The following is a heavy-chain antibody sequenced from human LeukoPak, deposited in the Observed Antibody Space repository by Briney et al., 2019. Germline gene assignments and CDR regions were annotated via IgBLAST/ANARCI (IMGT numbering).Heavy chain of an antibody. Sequence: EASVKVSCKASGXXXXXYXXXXVXXXXXXXXXXXGWISTYNGNTNYAQKLQGRVTMTTDTSTSTAYMELRSLRSDDTAVYYCARDQSLLWAVAGYWGQGTLVTVSS. D-gene: IGHD6-19*01. CDR2: ISTYNGNT. J-gene: IGHJ4*02. V-gene: IGHV1-18*01. CDR1: GXXXXXYX. CDR3: ARDQSLLWAVAGY.